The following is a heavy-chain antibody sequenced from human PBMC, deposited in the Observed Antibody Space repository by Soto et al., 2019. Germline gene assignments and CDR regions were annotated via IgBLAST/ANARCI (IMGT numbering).Heavy chain of an antibody. CDR1: GGTFSSYA. J-gene: IGHJ3*02. Sequence: QVQLVQSGAEVKKPGSSVKVSCKASGGTFSSYAFSWVRQAPGQGLEWMGGIIPIFGTANYAQKFQGRVTITADESTSTAYMELSSLRSEDTAVYYCARRGSYSGSYSGDAFDIWGQGTMVTVSS. CDR3: ARRGSYSGSYSGDAFDI. CDR2: IIPIFGTA. V-gene: IGHV1-69*01. D-gene: IGHD1-26*01.